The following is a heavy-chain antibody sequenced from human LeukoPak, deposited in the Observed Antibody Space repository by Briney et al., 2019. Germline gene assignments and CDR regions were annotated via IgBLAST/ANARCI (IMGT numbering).Heavy chain of an antibody. CDR3: ARQVTTYDF. Sequence: GGSLRLSCAASGFTFSSDSMNWVRQAPGKGPEWVSYISSSYITYYADSVKGRFTISRDNAKNSLYLQMSSLRAEDTAVYYCARQVTTYDFWGQGTLVTVSS. D-gene: IGHD4-17*01. V-gene: IGHV3-48*01. CDR1: GFTFSSDS. CDR2: ISSSYIT. J-gene: IGHJ4*02.